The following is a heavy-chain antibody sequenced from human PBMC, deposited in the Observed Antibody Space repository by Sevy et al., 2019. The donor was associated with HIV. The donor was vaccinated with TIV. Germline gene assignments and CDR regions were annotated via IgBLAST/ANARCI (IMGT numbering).Heavy chain of an antibody. V-gene: IGHV3-48*03. J-gene: IGHJ6*02. CDR3: ARGLPGDSRMDV. CDR1: GFTFSSYE. CDR2: ISSSGSPI. D-gene: IGHD3-22*01. Sequence: GGSLRLSCAASGFTFSSYEMNWVRQAPGKGLEWVSYISSSGSPIYYADSVKGRFTISRDNAKNSLYLQMNSLRAEDTGVYYCARGLPGDSRMDVWGQGTTVTVSS.